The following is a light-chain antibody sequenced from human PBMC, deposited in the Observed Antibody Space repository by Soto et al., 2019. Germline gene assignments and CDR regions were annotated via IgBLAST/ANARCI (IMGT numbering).Light chain of an antibody. V-gene: IGKV1-8*01. CDR2: AAS. CDR3: QQYYASPWT. Sequence: AIRMTQSPSSVSASTGERVTITCRASQGVSSYLAWYQQKPGKAPELLIYAASTLQSGVPSRFSGSGSGTDFTLTITYLQSEDFATYYCQQYYASPWTFGQGTKVEIK. CDR1: QGVSSY. J-gene: IGKJ1*01.